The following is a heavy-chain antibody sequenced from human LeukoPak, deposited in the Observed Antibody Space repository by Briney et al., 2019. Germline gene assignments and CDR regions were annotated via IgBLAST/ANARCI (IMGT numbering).Heavy chain of an antibody. CDR2: ISGRGIST. J-gene: IGHJ6*03. CDR3: ARGDGSSSSWYNYYYYYMDV. Sequence: PSGGSLRLSCTVSGFTFSNYAMSWVRQAPGKGLEWVSSISGRGISTYYADSVKGRFTISRDNAKNSLYLQMNSLRAEDTAVYYCARGDGSSSSWYNYYYYYMDVWGKGTTVTVSS. V-gene: IGHV3-23*01. D-gene: IGHD6-13*01. CDR1: GFTFSNYA.